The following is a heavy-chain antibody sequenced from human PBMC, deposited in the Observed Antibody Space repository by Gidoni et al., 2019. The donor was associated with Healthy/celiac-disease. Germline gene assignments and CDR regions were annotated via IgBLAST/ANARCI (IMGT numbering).Heavy chain of an antibody. V-gene: IGHV3-11*01. D-gene: IGHD6-6*01. J-gene: IGHJ4*02. Sequence: QVQRVEAGGGGVKPGGSRRLSCAASGCTVSAYYMSWIRQAPGKGLEWVSYISISGSTIYYAASVKGRFTISRDNAKNSLYLQLTSLSAEDTAVYYCARYSLYSSSLIDYWGQGTLVTVSS. CDR3: ARYSLYSSSLIDY. CDR1: GCTVSAYY. CDR2: ISISGSTI.